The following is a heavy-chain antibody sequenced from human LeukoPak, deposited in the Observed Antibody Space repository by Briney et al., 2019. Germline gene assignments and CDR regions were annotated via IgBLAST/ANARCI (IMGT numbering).Heavy chain of an antibody. CDR2: IYSGGST. CDR3: ARKGGQLYGYWGYYFDY. D-gene: IGHD5-18*01. J-gene: IGHJ4*02. CDR1: EFSVGSNY. Sequence: GGSLRLSCAASEFSVGSNYMTWVRQAPGKGLEWVSLIYSGGSTYYADSVKGRFTISRDNSKNTLYLQMNSLRAEDTAVYYCARKGGQLYGYWGYYFDYWGQGTLVTVSP. V-gene: IGHV3-66*01.